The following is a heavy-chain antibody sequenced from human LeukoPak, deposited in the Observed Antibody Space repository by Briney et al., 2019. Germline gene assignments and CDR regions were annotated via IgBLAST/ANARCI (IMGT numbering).Heavy chain of an antibody. J-gene: IGHJ5*02. V-gene: IGHV3-66*01. CDR2: IYSGGST. Sequence: GGSLRLSCAASGFTFSSYEMNWVRHAPGKGLEWVSVIYSGGSTYYADSVKGRFAIPRDNSKNTLYLQMNSLRAEDTAVYYCGRGGYWFDPWGQGTLVTVSS. CDR1: GFTFSSYE. CDR3: GRGGYWFDP. D-gene: IGHD3-16*01.